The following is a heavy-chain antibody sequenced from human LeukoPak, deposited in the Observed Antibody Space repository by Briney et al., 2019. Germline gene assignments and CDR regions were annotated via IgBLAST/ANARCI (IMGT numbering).Heavy chain of an antibody. V-gene: IGHV3-74*01. CDR1: GFTISSYW. CDR3: SRDFVGAEDY. Sequence: GGSLRLSCSAPGFTISSYWMHWVRQAPGKGLVWVARINPAGSVTNHADSVRGRFTISRDTATNTLYLEMNSLRAEDTAVYYCSRDFVGAEDYWGQGTLVTVSS. CDR2: INPAGSVT. J-gene: IGHJ4*02. D-gene: IGHD3-16*01.